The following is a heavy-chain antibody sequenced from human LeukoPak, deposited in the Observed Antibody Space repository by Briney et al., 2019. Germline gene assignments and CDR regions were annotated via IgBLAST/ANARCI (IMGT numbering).Heavy chain of an antibody. Sequence: GGSLRLSCAASGFTFSSYEMNWVRQAPGKGLEWVSYISSSGSTIYYADSVKGRFTISRDNAKNSLYLQMNSLRAEDTAVYYCARDTGYCTNGVCFYYYYYMDVWGKGTTVTVSS. CDR1: GFTFSSYE. CDR3: ARDTGYCTNGVCFYYYYYMDV. V-gene: IGHV3-48*03. D-gene: IGHD2-8*01. CDR2: ISSSGSTI. J-gene: IGHJ6*03.